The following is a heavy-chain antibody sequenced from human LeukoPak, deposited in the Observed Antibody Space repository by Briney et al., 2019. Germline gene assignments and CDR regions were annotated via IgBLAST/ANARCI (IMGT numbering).Heavy chain of an antibody. CDR3: ARDPPYYDFWSGDRDAFDI. V-gene: IGHV4-59*12. D-gene: IGHD3-3*01. Sequence: SETPSLTCTVSGGSISSYYWSWIRQPPGKGLEWIGYISYSGGTNYNPSLKSRVTISVDTSKNQFSLKLSSVTAADTAVYYCARDPPYYDFWSGDRDAFDIWGQGTMVTVSS. CDR2: ISYSGGT. CDR1: GGSISSYY. J-gene: IGHJ3*02.